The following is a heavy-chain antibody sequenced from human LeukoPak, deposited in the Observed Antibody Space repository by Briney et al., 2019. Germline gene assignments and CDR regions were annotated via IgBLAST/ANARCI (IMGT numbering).Heavy chain of an antibody. V-gene: IGHV4-4*07. CDR3: ASSWELNIFDY. Sequence: TSETLSLTCTVSGGSINSYYWSWIRQPAGKGLEWIGRIYATGSTNYNPSLKSRVTISVDTSKNQFSLKLSSVTAADTAVYYCASSWELNIFDYWGQGTLVTVSS. D-gene: IGHD1-26*01. CDR2: IYATGST. J-gene: IGHJ4*02. CDR1: GGSINSYY.